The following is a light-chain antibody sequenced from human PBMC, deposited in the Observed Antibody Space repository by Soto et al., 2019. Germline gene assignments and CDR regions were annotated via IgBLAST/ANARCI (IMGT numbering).Light chain of an antibody. CDR1: TGAVTSGHY. CDR2: DTS. V-gene: IGLV7-46*01. Sequence: QTVVTQEPSLTVSPGGTVTLTCGSTTGAVTSGHYPDWFQQKPGQAPRTLIYDTSRKHSWTPARFSGSLVGGKAALTLSGAQPEDEADYYCLLSYSGAEVFGGGTKLTVL. J-gene: IGLJ3*02. CDR3: LLSYSGAEV.